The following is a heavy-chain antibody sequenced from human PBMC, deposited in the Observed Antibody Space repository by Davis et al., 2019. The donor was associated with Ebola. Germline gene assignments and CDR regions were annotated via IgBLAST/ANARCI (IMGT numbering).Heavy chain of an antibody. D-gene: IGHD6-13*01. CDR3: ARDRDSSSWYIDY. CDR2: ISSNGGST. Sequence: SCKASGGTFSSYAMHWVRQAPGKGLEYVSAISSNGGSTYYADSVKGRFTISRDNSKNTLYLQMNSLRAEDTAVYYCARDRDSSSWYIDYWGQGTLVTVSS. CDR1: GGTFSSYA. J-gene: IGHJ4*02. V-gene: IGHV3-64*04.